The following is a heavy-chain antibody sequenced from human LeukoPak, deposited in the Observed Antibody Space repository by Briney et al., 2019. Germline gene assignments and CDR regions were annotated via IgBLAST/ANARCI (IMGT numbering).Heavy chain of an antibody. D-gene: IGHD6-19*01. J-gene: IGHJ4*02. CDR2: INTDGSST. V-gene: IGHV3-74*01. CDR3: ARAAVGVAVGY. Sequence: GGSLRLSCAASGFTFSSWWMHWVRQAPGEGLAWVSRINTDGSSTSYADSVKGRFTIARDNAKNTLYLQMNSLRAEDTAVYYCARAAVGVAVGYWGQGTLVTVSS. CDR1: GFTFSSWW.